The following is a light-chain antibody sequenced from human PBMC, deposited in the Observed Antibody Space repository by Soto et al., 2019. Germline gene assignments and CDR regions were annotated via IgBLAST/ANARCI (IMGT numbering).Light chain of an antibody. CDR3: QQFVIAPWT. CDR2: GAS. J-gene: IGKJ1*01. Sequence: EIVMTQSPATLSVSPGERATLSCRASQSVSTNLAWYQQKPGQAPRLLIYGASTRATGIPARFSGSGSGTEFTLTISSLQSEDFAVYYCQQFVIAPWTFGQGTKVDIK. V-gene: IGKV3-15*01. CDR1: QSVSTN.